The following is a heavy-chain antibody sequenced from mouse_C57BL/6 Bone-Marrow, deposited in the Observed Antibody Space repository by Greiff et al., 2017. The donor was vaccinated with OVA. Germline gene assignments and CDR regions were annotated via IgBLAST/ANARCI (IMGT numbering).Heavy chain of an antibody. CDR3: ARDYTKSPNAMDY. D-gene: IGHD1-3*01. J-gene: IGHJ4*01. CDR1: GFTFSSYA. V-gene: IGHV5-4*01. CDR2: ISDGGSYT. Sequence: EVKLLESGGGLVKPGGSLKLSCAASGFTFSSYAMSWVRQTPEKRLEWVATISDGGSYTYYPDNVKGRFTISRDNAKNNRYLQMSQLKSEDTAMYYGARDYTKSPNAMDYGGRGTSVTVSA.